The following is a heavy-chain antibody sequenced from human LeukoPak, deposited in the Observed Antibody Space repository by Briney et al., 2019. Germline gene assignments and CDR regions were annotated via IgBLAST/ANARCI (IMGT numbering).Heavy chain of an antibody. CDR3: AKDGDSSSSAGLYYYYYYMDV. CDR1: GFTFSSYW. J-gene: IGHJ6*03. V-gene: IGHV3-7*03. CDR2: IKQDGSEK. D-gene: IGHD6-6*01. Sequence: GGSLRLSCAASGFTFSSYWMSWVRQAPGKGLEWVANIKQDGSEKYYVDSVKGRFTISRDNSKNSLYLQMNSLRTEDTALYYCAKDGDSSSSAGLYYYYYYMDVWGKGTTVTVSS.